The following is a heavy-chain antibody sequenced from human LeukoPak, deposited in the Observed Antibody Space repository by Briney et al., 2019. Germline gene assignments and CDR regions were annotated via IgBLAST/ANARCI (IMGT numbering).Heavy chain of an antibody. CDR2: IKHTGST. CDR1: VGSFSGYY. V-gene: IGHV4-34*01. CDR3: ARGGYYDILTGYYDGFDI. Sequence: PSETLSLTCAVYVGSFSGYYWSWIRQPPGKGLEWIGEIKHTGSTNYNPSLKSRVTISVDTSKNQFSLKLSSVTSADTAVYYCARGGYYDILTGYYDGFDIWGQGTLVTVSS. J-gene: IGHJ3*02. D-gene: IGHD3-9*01.